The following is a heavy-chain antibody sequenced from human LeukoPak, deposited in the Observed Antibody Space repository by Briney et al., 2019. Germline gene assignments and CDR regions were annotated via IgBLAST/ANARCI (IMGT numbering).Heavy chain of an antibody. Sequence: SQTLSLTCAISGDSVSSNSASWNWFRQSPSRGLKWLGRTFYTSKWNNDYAVTVKSRITINPDTSKNHFSLQLNSVTPEDTAVYYCARRRYYDYTGFFDYWGQGTLVTVSS. CDR1: GDSVSSNSAS. D-gene: IGHD3-22*01. J-gene: IGHJ4*02. V-gene: IGHV6-1*01. CDR2: TFYTSKWNN. CDR3: ARRRYYDYTGFFDY.